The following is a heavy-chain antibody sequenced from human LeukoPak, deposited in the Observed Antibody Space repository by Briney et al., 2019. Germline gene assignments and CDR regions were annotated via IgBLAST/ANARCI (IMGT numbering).Heavy chain of an antibody. D-gene: IGHD3-10*01. CDR1: GFTFSSYG. V-gene: IGHV3-30*03. J-gene: IGHJ4*02. CDR2: ISYDGSNK. Sequence: GGSLRLSCAASGFTFSSYGMHWVRQAPGKGLERVAVISYDGSNKYYADSVKGRFTISGDNSKNTLYLQMNSLRAEDTAVYYCARLSVRGDTVDYWGQGTLVTVSP. CDR3: ARLSVRGDTVDY.